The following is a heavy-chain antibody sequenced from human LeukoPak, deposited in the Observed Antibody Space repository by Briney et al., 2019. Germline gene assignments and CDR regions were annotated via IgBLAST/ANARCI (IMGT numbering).Heavy chain of an antibody. CDR3: ARRYSGTYRIDY. D-gene: IGHD1-26*01. V-gene: IGHV3-7*01. CDR2: IKQDGSEQ. Sequence: GGSLRLSCAASGFTFSSYWMTWVRQAPGKGLEWVANIKQDGSEQSYVDSVKGRFTISRDNAKDSLYLQMSSLRAEDTAVYYCARRYSGTYRIDYWGQGTLVTVSS. J-gene: IGHJ4*02. CDR1: GFTFSSYW.